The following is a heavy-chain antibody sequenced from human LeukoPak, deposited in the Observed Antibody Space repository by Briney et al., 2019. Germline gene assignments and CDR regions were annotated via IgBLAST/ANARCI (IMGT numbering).Heavy chain of an antibody. CDR3: ARGLYIAAAGPYYFDY. V-gene: IGHV4-59*01. Sequence: SETLSLTCAVCGGSFSGYYWSWLRQPPGKGLEWIGFIYYSGSTNYNPSLKSRVSISVDTSKNQFSLKLSSVTAADTAVYYCARGLYIAAAGPYYFDYWGQGTLVTVSS. CDR1: GGSFSGYY. CDR2: IYYSGST. D-gene: IGHD6-13*01. J-gene: IGHJ4*02.